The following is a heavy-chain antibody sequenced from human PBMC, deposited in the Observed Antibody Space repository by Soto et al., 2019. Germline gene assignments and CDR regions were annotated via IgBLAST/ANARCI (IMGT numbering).Heavy chain of an antibody. CDR3: ASRGVPAANPVAFNF. CDR2: IIPIFGTA. Sequence: SVKVSCKASGGTFSSYAISWVRQAPGQGLEWMGGIIPIFGTAHYAQKFQGRVTITADKSTSTAYMELSSLRSEDTAVYYCASRGVPAANPVAFNFWGRVTMVAYSS. D-gene: IGHD2-2*01. V-gene: IGHV1-69*06. CDR1: GGTFSSYA. J-gene: IGHJ3*01.